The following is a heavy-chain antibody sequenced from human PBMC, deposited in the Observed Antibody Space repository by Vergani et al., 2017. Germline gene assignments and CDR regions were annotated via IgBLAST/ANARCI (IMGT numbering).Heavy chain of an antibody. CDR1: GYSFTSYW. Sequence: EVQLVQSGAEVKKPGESLRISCKGSGYSFTSYWISWVPQMPGKGLEWMGRSEPSDSYTNYSPSFQGHVTVSADKSISTAYLQWSSLKASDTAMYYCAGEVVAPLVDTGPGWFDPWGQGTLVTVSS. D-gene: IGHD5-18*01. CDR3: AGEVVAPLVDTGPGWFDP. J-gene: IGHJ5*02. CDR2: SEPSDSYT. V-gene: IGHV5-10-1*03.